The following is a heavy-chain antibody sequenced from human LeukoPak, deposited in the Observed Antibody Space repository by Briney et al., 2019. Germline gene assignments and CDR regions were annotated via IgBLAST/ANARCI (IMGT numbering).Heavy chain of an antibody. J-gene: IGHJ4*02. CDR2: IYYSGST. CDR1: GGSISSNSYY. CDR3: ARLPAYCSTTSCSFDS. D-gene: IGHD2-2*01. Sequence: SETLPLTCTVSGGSISSNSYYWGWIRQPPGKGLEWIGNIYYSGSTYYNPSLKSRVTISVDTSKNQFSLKLTSVTAADTAVYYCARLPAYCSTTSCSFDSWGQGTLVAVSS. V-gene: IGHV4-39*01.